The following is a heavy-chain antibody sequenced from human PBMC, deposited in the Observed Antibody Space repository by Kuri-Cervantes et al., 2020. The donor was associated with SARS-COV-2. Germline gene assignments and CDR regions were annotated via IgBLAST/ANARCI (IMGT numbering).Heavy chain of an antibody. D-gene: IGHD2-15*01. CDR2: ISSSGSTI. Sequence: GGSLRLSCAASGFTFSSYEMNWVRQAPGKGLEWVSYISSSGSTIYYADSVKGRFTISRDNAKNSLYLQMNSLRAENTAVYYCACPGKTPAAYWGQGTLVTVSS. V-gene: IGHV3-48*03. J-gene: IGHJ4*02. CDR3: ACPGKTPAAY. CDR1: GFTFSSYE.